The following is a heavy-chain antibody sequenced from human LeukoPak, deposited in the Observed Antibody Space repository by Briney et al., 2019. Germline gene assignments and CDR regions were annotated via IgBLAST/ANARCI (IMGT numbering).Heavy chain of an antibody. CDR1: GGSISSTKW. CDR2: IYHGGSA. CDR3: ARLEMATTNWFDP. J-gene: IGHJ5*02. V-gene: IGHV4-4*02. D-gene: IGHD5-24*01. Sequence: SGTLSLTCAVSGGSISSTKWWTWVRQPPGKGLEWIGEIYHGGSANYNPSLKSRVTISVDKFKNQFSLKLSSVTAADTALYYCARLEMATTNWFDPWGQGTLVTVSS.